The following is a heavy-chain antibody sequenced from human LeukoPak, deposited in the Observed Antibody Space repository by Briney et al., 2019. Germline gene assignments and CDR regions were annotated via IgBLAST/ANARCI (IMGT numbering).Heavy chain of an antibody. Sequence: PGGSLRLSCAASGFTFSIYWMSWVRQAPGKGLEWVANIKQDGSEKNYVDSVQGRFTISRDNAKNSLYLQMNSLRAEDTAVYYCARDHHPFTAWGQGTLVTVSS. D-gene: IGHD5-18*01. CDR1: GFTFSIYW. J-gene: IGHJ4*02. CDR2: IKQDGSEK. CDR3: ARDHHPFTA. V-gene: IGHV3-7*04.